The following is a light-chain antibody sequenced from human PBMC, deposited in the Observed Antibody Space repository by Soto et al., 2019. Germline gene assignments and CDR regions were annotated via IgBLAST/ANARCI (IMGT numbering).Light chain of an antibody. J-gene: IGKJ2*01. CDR1: QSVSSN. V-gene: IGKV3-15*01. CDR3: QQYNIWPPKQYT. Sequence: EIVMTQSPATLSVSPGERATLSCRASQSVSSNLAWYQHKPGQAPRLLIYGASTRATGIPARFSASGSGTVFSLTISSLQSEDFAVYYCQQYNIWPPKQYTFGQGTKLEIK. CDR2: GAS.